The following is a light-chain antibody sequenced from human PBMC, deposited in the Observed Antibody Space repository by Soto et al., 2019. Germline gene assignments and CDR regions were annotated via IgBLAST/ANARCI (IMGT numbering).Light chain of an antibody. V-gene: IGKV3-20*01. J-gene: IGKJ1*01. Sequence: EIVLTQSPGTLFLSPGERATLSCRASQSVRSSYLAWYQQKPGQAPRLLIYGASSRGTGIPDRFSGSGSGTDFTLTISRLEPEDFAVYYCQQYVSSPPWTFGQGTKVEIK. CDR3: QQYVSSPPWT. CDR2: GAS. CDR1: QSVRSSY.